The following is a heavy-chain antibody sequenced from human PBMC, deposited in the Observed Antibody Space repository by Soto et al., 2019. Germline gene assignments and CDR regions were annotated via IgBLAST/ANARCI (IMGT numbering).Heavy chain of an antibody. V-gene: IGHV3-15*07. Sequence: GGSLRLSCAASGFTFSNAWMNWVRQAPGKGLEWVGRIKSKTDGGTTDYAAPVKGRITISRDDSKNKQYLQMNSLKTEDTAVYYCTTSYFYWFPNDAFDIWGQGTMVTVSS. D-gene: IGHD3-9*01. CDR3: TTSYFYWFPNDAFDI. J-gene: IGHJ3*02. CDR1: GFTFSNAW. CDR2: IKSKTDGGTT.